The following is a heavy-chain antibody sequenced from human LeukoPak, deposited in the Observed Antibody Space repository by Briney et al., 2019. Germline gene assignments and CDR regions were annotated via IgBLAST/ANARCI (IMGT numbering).Heavy chain of an antibody. V-gene: IGHV1-18*01. D-gene: IGHD4-17*01. Sequence: GASVKVSCKASGYTFTSYGISWVRQAPGQGLEWMGWISAYNGNTNYAQKLQGRVTMTTDTSTSTAYMELRSLRSDDTAVYYCARETTVTYYYYYMDVWGKGTTVTVSS. J-gene: IGHJ6*03. CDR1: GYTFTSYG. CDR2: ISAYNGNT. CDR3: ARETTVTYYYYYMDV.